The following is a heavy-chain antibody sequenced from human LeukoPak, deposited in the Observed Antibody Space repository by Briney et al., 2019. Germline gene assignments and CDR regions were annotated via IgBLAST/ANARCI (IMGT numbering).Heavy chain of an antibody. V-gene: IGHV4-34*01. J-gene: IGHJ5*02. D-gene: IGHD3-10*01. Sequence: SETLSLTCAVYGGSFSGYYWSWIRQPPGKGLEWIGEINHSGSTNYNPSLKSRVTISVDTSKNQFSLKLSSVTAADTAVYYCARGLRLLWFGELSWFDPWGQGTLVTVSS. CDR2: INHSGST. CDR1: GGSFSGYY. CDR3: ARGLRLLWFGELSWFDP.